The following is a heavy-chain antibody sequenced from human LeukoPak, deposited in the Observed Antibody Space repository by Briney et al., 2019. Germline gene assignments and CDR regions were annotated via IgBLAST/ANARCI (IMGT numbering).Heavy chain of an antibody. CDR3: ARESAWGSGSYVAFGY. Sequence: SVKVSCKASGGTFSSYAISWVRQAPGQGLEWMGRIIPIFGTANYAQKFQGRVTITTDESTSTAYMELSSLRSEDTAVYYCARESAWGSGSYVAFGYWGQGTLVTVSS. D-gene: IGHD3-10*01. J-gene: IGHJ4*02. CDR2: IIPIFGTA. V-gene: IGHV1-69*05. CDR1: GGTFSSYA.